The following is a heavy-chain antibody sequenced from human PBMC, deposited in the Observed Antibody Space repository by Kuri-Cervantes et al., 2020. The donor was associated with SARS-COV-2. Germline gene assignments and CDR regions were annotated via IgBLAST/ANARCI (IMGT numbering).Heavy chain of an antibody. D-gene: IGHD3-10*01. J-gene: IGHJ4*02. CDR2: ISYDGSNK. CDR1: GFTFSSYA. CDR3: AKDPGFRELLYYFDY. V-gene: IGHV3-30-3*01. Sequence: GGSLRLSRAASGFTFSSYAMHWVRQAPGKGLEWVAVISYDGSNKYYADSVKGRFTISRDNSKNTLYLQMNSLRAEDTAVYYCAKDPGFRELLYYFDYWGQGTLVTVSS.